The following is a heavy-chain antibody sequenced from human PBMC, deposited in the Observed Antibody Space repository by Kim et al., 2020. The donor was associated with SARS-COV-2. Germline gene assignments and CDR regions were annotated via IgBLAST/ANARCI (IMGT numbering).Heavy chain of an antibody. Sequence: ASVKVSCKASGYTFTGYYMHWVRQAPGQGLEWMGWINPNSGGTNYAQKFQGRVTMTRDTSISTAYMELSRLRSDDTAVYYCARAGKGIAARLAEYWGQGTLVTVSS. J-gene: IGHJ4*02. D-gene: IGHD6-6*01. CDR2: INPNSGGT. V-gene: IGHV1-2*02. CDR3: ARAGKGIAARLAEY. CDR1: GYTFTGYY.